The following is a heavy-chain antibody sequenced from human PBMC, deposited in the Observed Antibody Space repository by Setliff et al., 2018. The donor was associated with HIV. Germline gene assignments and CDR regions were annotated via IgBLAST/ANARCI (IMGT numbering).Heavy chain of an antibody. D-gene: IGHD6-13*01. Sequence: LSLTCTVSGGSISSYYWSWIRQPPGKGLEWIGYIYYSGSTNYNPSLKSRVTISVDTSKNQFSLKPSSVTAADTAVYYCARGMLRSSWYAHHDAFDIWGQGTMVTVSS. CDR3: ARGMLRSSWYAHHDAFDI. J-gene: IGHJ3*02. V-gene: IGHV4-59*01. CDR2: IYYSGST. CDR1: GGSISSYY.